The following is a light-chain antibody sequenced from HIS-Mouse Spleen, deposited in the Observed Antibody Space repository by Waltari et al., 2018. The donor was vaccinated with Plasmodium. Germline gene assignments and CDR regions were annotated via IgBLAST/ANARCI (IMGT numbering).Light chain of an antibody. CDR2: AAS. J-gene: IGKJ4*02. CDR1: QSISSY. CDR3: QQSNSTPPT. V-gene: IGKV1-39*01. Sequence: DIQMTQSPSSLSASVGARVTITCRESQSISSYLNWYQQKPGKAPKLLIYAASSLQSGVPSRFSGSGSGTDFTLTISSLQPDDFATYYCQQSNSTPPTFGGGTKVEIK.